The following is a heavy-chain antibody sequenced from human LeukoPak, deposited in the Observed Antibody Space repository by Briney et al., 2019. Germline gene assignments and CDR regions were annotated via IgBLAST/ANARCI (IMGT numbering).Heavy chain of an antibody. CDR2: IINSGGGT. Sequence: GASLRLSCAASGFTFSNYAMSWVRQAPGKGLEWVSTIINSGGGTYYADPVKGRFTISRDNSKNTLYLQMNSLRAEDTAVYSCAKRDSSGYYYFDYWGQGTLVTVSS. CDR1: GFTFSNYA. CDR3: AKRDSSGYYYFDY. J-gene: IGHJ4*02. V-gene: IGHV3-23*01. D-gene: IGHD3-22*01.